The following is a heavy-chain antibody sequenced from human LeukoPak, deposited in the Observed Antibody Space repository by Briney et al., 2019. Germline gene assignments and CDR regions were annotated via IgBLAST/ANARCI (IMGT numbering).Heavy chain of an antibody. D-gene: IGHD6-19*01. CDR2: IYYSGST. CDR3: ARGPMAVADSYYYYYMDV. CDR1: GGSISSYY. Sequence: SETLSLTCTVSGGSISSYYWSWIRQPPGKGLEWIGYIYYSGSTNYNPSLKSRVTISVDTSKNQFSLKLSSVTAADTAVYYCARGPMAVADSYYYYYMDVWGKGTTVTVSS. J-gene: IGHJ6*03. V-gene: IGHV4-59*08.